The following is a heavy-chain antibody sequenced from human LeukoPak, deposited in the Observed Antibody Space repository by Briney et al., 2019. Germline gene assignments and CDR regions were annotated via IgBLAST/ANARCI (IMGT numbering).Heavy chain of an antibody. V-gene: IGHV1-69*04. CDR3: ARERYYDFWSGSSGYYMDV. D-gene: IGHD3-3*01. CDR1: GGTFSSYT. Sequence: SVKVSCKAPGGTFSSYTISWVRQAPGQGLEWMGRIIPILGIANYAQKFQGRVTITADKSTSTAYMELSSLRSEDTAVYYCARERYYDFWSGSSGYYMDVWGKGTTVTVSS. CDR2: IIPILGIA. J-gene: IGHJ6*03.